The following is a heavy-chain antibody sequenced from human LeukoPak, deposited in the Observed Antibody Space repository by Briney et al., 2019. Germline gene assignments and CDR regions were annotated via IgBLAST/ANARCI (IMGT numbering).Heavy chain of an antibody. CDR1: GFTFSSYA. CDR3: AKSKSSWYERVWLYD. Sequence: GGSLRLSCAASGFTFSSYAMSWVRQAPGKGLEWVAAISGSGGSTYYADSVKGRFTISRDNSKNTLYLQMNSLRAEDTAVYYCAKSKSSWYERVWLYDWGQGTLVTVSS. D-gene: IGHD6-13*01. V-gene: IGHV3-23*01. J-gene: IGHJ4*02. CDR2: ISGSGGST.